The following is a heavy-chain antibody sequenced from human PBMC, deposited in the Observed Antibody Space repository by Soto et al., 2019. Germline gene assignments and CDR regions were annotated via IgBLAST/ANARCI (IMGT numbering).Heavy chain of an antibody. CDR3: ARGDEVTGWVDFDY. V-gene: IGHV3-74*01. J-gene: IGHJ4*02. Sequence: PGGSLRLSCAASGFTFSSYWMHWVRQAPGKGLVWVSRINSDGSSTSYADSVKGRFTISRDNAKNTLYLQMNSLRAEDTAVYYCARGDEVTGWVDFDYWGQGTLVTVSS. CDR1: GFTFSSYW. D-gene: IGHD2-21*02. CDR2: INSDGSST.